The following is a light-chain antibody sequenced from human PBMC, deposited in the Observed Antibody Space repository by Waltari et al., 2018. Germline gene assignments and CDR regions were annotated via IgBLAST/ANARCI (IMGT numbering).Light chain of an antibody. V-gene: IGLV1-51*01. CDR1: RSNIGTNY. Sequence: QSVLTQPPSVSAAPGQKVTISCSGSRSNIGTNYISWFQVLPGTAPKVLIYDNVSRPSEIPDRFSGSKSGTSATLGIIGLQTADEADYYCGTWDDTLSAWVFGGGTKLTVL. J-gene: IGLJ3*02. CDR2: DNV. CDR3: GTWDDTLSAWV.